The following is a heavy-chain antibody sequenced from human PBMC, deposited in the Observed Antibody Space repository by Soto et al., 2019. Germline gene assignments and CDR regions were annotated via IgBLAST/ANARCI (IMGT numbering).Heavy chain of an antibody. Sequence: QVRLQESGPGLVKPSGTLSLTCAVSGASISTNNWWTWARQPPGKGLEWIGEIYHTGSSNYNPSLKNRVTISVDKAKNQFSLTLSSVPAADTAVYYCARGPSTNYSLDRWGQGTLVTVSS. CDR1: GASISTNNW. CDR2: IYHTGSS. J-gene: IGHJ5*02. CDR3: ARGPSTNYSLDR. V-gene: IGHV4-4*02. D-gene: IGHD2-15*01.